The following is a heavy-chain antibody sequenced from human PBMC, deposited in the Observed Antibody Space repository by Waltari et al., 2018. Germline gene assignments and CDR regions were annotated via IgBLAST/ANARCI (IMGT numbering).Heavy chain of an antibody. CDR3: AKGPNWGSTTYYFDY. CDR2: ISWNSGSI. J-gene: IGHJ4*02. Sequence: EVQLVESGGGLVQPGRSLRLSCAASGFTFDDYAMHWVRQAPGKGLEWVSGISWNSGSIGYADSVKGRFTISRDNAKNSLYLQMNSLRAEDTALYYCAKGPNWGSTTYYFDYWGQGTLVTVSS. CDR1: GFTFDDYA. D-gene: IGHD2-2*01. V-gene: IGHV3-9*01.